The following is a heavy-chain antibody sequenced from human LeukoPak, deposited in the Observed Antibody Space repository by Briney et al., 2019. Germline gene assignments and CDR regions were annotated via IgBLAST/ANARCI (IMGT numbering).Heavy chain of an antibody. D-gene: IGHD1-14*01. CDR3: ANALTHYYYYMDV. Sequence: GGSLRVSCAESGYTFSSYGMHWVRQAPGKGLEWVAFIRYDGSNKYYADSVKGRFTISRDNSKNTLYLQMNSLRAEDTAVYYCANALTHYYYYMDVWGKGTTVTISS. V-gene: IGHV3-30*02. J-gene: IGHJ6*03. CDR1: GYTFSSYG. CDR2: IRYDGSNK.